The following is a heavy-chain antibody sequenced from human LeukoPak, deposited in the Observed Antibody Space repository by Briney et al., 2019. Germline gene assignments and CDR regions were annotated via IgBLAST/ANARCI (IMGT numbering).Heavy chain of an antibody. J-gene: IGHJ5*02. D-gene: IGHD2-2*02. CDR1: DGSISSSSYY. Sequence: SETLSLTCTVSDGSISSSSYYWGWIRQPPGKGLEWIGSIDYSGSTYYNPSLKSRVTISVDTSKNQFSLKLSSVTAADTAVYYCARDFALYCSSTSCYTGWFDPWGQGTLVTVSS. CDR3: ARDFALYCSSTSCYTGWFDP. CDR2: IDYSGST. V-gene: IGHV4-39*07.